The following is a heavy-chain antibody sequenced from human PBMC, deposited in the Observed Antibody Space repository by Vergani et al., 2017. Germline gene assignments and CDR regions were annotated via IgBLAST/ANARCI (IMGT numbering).Heavy chain of an antibody. D-gene: IGHD3-3*01. V-gene: IGHV4-34*01. CDR2: IDDKGKS. J-gene: IGHJ3*01. Sequence: QVQLHQWGAGLLKTSETLSLTCAVSGAAFSSYQWTWIRQSPGRGLEWIGEIDDKGKSICNPTLKSRVTISVDNSKRHFSLHVTSVTAADSAVYYCVRRDFWVGPRTFDSSGAGTQVSASS. CDR3: VRRDFWVGPRTFDS. CDR1: GAAFSSYQ.